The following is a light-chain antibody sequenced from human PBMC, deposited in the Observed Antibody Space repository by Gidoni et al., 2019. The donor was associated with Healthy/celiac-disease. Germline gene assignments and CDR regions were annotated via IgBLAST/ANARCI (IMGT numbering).Light chain of an antibody. J-gene: IGKJ3*01. CDR1: QGISSY. CDR3: QQLNSYPT. CDR2: AAS. V-gene: IGKV1-9*01. Sequence: DIQLTQYPSFLSASVGDTVTITCRASQGISSYLAWYQQKPGKAPKLLIYAASTVQGGVPSGFSGSGSGTEFTLTISSLQPEDFATYYCQQLNSYPTFGPGTKVDIK.